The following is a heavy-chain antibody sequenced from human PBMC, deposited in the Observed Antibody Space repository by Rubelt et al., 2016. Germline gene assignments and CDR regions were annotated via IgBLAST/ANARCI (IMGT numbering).Heavy chain of an antibody. V-gene: IGHV4-4*02. J-gene: IGHJ4*02. D-gene: IGHD4-23*01. Sequence: GKGLVWIGEIYHSGSTNYNPSLKSRVTISVDKSKNQFSLKLSSVTAADTAVYYCARAGYGGNSFDYWGQGTLVTVSS. CDR2: IYHSGST. CDR3: ARAGYGGNSFDY.